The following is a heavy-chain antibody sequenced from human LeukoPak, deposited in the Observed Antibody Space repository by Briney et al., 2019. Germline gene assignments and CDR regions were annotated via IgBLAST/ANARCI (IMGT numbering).Heavy chain of an antibody. Sequence: GGSLRLSCAAYGFTFSDYYMSWIPQAPGKGLEWISYISSSGSTIYYANSVKGRFTIFRDNAKNSLYLQMNSLRAEDTAVYFCVRRVLGYSYGPEEPYYFDFWGRGTLVTVSS. D-gene: IGHD5-18*01. CDR2: ISSSGSTI. J-gene: IGHJ4*02. CDR3: VRRVLGYSYGPEEPYYFDF. CDR1: GFTFSDYY. V-gene: IGHV3-11*01.